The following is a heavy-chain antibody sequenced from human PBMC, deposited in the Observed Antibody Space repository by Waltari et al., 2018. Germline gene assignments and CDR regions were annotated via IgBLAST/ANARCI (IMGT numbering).Heavy chain of an antibody. D-gene: IGHD6-13*01. CDR2: MNTDGSIT. J-gene: IGHJ4*02. V-gene: IGHV3-74*03. CDR1: GFTLSNSW. Sequence: EVQLVESGGGLVQPGGSLRLSCAPSGFTLSNSWMHWVRQAPGKGLVWVSRMNTDGSITTYADSVKGRFTVSRDNAKNTLYLQMNSLRAEDTAVYYCVRGGLAGAGDYWGQGTLVTVPS. CDR3: VRGGLAGAGDY.